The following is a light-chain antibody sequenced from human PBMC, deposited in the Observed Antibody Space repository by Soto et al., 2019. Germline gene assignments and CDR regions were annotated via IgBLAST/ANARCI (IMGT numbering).Light chain of an antibody. CDR1: RGIGNA. CDR3: QKYDSAPT. J-gene: IGKJ1*01. CDR2: SAS. V-gene: IGKV1-27*01. Sequence: DIQMTQFPSSVSAYVGDRVTITCRASRGIGNALAWYQQKPGTVPKLLIHSASTLQSGVPSRFSGSGSGTDFTLTISSLQPEDVASYYCQKYDSAPTFGPGTKV.